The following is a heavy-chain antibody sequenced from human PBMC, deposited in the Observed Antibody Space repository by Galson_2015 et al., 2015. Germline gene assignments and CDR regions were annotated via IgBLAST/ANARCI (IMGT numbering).Heavy chain of an antibody. CDR1: GLPVCRSV. CDR2: MAHGGNDE. CDR3: PRGHGAYDRVFDY. V-gene: IGHV3-30-3*01. Sequence: SLRLSWAASGLPVCRSVLHWVRMARGRGAGWEGIMAHGGNDEYYADSVKGRFPISRDNSRNTLDLQMNSLRAEYTAVYYCPRGHGAYDRVFDYWGQGTLVTVSS. D-gene: IGHD4-17*01. J-gene: IGHJ4*02.